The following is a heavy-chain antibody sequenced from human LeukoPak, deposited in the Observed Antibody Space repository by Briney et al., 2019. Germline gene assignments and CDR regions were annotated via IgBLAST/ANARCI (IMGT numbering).Heavy chain of an antibody. J-gene: IGHJ4*02. CDR1: GFTFSSYG. D-gene: IGHD3-22*01. Sequence: PGGSLRLPCAASGFTFSSYGMHWVRQAPGKGLEWVAVISYDGSNKYYADSVKGRFTISRDNSKNTLYLQMNSLRAEDTAVYYCAKGGMDYYDSSGLANWGQGTLVTVSS. V-gene: IGHV3-30*18. CDR3: AKGGMDYYDSSGLAN. CDR2: ISYDGSNK.